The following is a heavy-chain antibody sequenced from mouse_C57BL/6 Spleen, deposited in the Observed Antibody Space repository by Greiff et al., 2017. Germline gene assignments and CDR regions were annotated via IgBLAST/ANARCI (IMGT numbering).Heavy chain of an antibody. D-gene: IGHD1-1*01. V-gene: IGHV6-3*01. J-gene: IGHJ2*01. Sequence: EVKLQESGGGLVQPGGSMKLSCVASGFTFSNYWMNWVRQSPEKGLEWVAQIRLKSDNYATHYAESVKGRFTISRDDSKSSVYLQMNNLRAEDTGIYYCTGGTTVVAEYYFDDWGQGTTLTVSS. CDR3: TGGTTVVAEYYFDD. CDR2: IRLKSDNYAT. CDR1: GFTFSNYW.